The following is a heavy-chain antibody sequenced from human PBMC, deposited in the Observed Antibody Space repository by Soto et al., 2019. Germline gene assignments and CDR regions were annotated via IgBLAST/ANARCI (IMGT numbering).Heavy chain of an antibody. CDR3: ASGSPPRFDP. CDR1: GGSVSSGDYY. D-gene: IGHD6-13*01. V-gene: IGHV4-30-4*01. Sequence: LSLTCTVSGGSVSSGDYYWSWIRQPPGKGLEWIGYIYYSGSTYYNPSLKSRVTISVDTSKNQFSLKLSSVTAADTAVYCCASGSPPRFDPWGQGTLVTVSS. J-gene: IGHJ5*02. CDR2: IYYSGST.